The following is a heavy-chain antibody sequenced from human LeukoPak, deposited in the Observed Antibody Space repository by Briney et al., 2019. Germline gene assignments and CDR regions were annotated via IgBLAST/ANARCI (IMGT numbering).Heavy chain of an antibody. Sequence: KPGGSLRLSCAASGFTFSNYSMNWVRQAPGKGLEWVSSISRRSSYIYYADSVKGRFTISRDNAKNSLYLQMNSLRAEDTAVYYCARGSAGCSGGSCYSNWFDPWGQGTLVTVSS. D-gene: IGHD2-15*01. CDR3: ARGSAGCSGGSCYSNWFDP. CDR1: GFTFSNYS. V-gene: IGHV3-21*01. J-gene: IGHJ5*02. CDR2: ISRRSSYI.